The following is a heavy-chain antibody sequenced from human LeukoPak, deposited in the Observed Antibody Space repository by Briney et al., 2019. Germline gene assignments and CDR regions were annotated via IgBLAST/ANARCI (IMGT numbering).Heavy chain of an antibody. CDR1: GGSISSYY. CDR3: ARDLGPFCSGGDCYSGSDGMDV. Sequence: SETLSLTCTVSGGSISSYYWSWIRQPPGKGLEWIGYIYYSGSTNYNPSLKSRVTISVDTSKNQFSLKLSSVTAADTAVYYCARDLGPFCSGGDCYSGSDGMDVWGQGTTVTVSS. J-gene: IGHJ6*02. CDR2: IYYSGST. D-gene: IGHD2-21*02. V-gene: IGHV4-59*01.